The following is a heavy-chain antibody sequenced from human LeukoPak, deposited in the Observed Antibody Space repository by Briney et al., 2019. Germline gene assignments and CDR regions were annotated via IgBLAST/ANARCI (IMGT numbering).Heavy chain of an antibody. CDR3: ARATYYYDSSGYRAVYYFDY. V-gene: IGHV3-74*01. CDR1: GFTFSSYW. J-gene: IGHJ4*02. D-gene: IGHD3-22*01. CDR2: INTDGSTT. Sequence: PGRSLRLSCAASGFTFSSYWMHWVRQAPGKGPVWVSRINTDGSTTTYADSVKGRFTISRDNAKDTLYLQMNSLRAEDTAVYYCARATYYYDSSGYRAVYYFDYWGQGTLVTVSS.